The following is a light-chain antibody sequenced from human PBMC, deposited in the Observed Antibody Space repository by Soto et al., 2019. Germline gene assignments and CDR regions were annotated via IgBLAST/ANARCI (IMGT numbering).Light chain of an antibody. CDR2: EVT. J-gene: IGLJ2*01. CDR1: SSDVGGYNY. V-gene: IGLV2-8*01. Sequence: QSALTQPASVSGSPGQSITISCTGTSSDVGGYNYVSWYQQHPGKAPKLMIYEVTERPSGVPDRFSGSKSGNTASLTVSGLQSEDEANYYCSSYAGNDRLGVFGGGTKLTVL. CDR3: SSYAGNDRLGV.